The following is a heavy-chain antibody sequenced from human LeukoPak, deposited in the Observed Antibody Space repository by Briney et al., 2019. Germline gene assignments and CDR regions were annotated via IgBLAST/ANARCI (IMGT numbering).Heavy chain of an antibody. J-gene: IGHJ4*02. CDR3: ARGHYQIEL. Sequence: GGSLRLSCAASGFTFSSYEMNWVRQAPGKGLEWVANIKQDGSEKYYVDSVKGRFTISRDNVRNSLFLQMNSLRTEDTSVYYCARGHYQIELWGQGTLVTVSS. D-gene: IGHD3-10*01. CDR2: IKQDGSEK. V-gene: IGHV3-7*01. CDR1: GFTFSSYE.